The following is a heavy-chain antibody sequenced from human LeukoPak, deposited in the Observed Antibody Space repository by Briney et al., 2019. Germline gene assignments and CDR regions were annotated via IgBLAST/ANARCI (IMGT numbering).Heavy chain of an antibody. CDR1: GFTFSSYW. CDR2: MKQDGSEK. D-gene: IGHD3-3*01. J-gene: IGHJ4*02. CDR3: ARERYYDFWSGNGDY. V-gene: IGHV3-7*01. Sequence: GGSLRLSCAASGFTFSSYWMSWVRQAPGKGLEWVANMKQDGSEKYYVDSVKGRFTISRDNAKNSLYLQMNSLRAEDTAVYYCARERYYDFWSGNGDYWGQGTLVTVSS.